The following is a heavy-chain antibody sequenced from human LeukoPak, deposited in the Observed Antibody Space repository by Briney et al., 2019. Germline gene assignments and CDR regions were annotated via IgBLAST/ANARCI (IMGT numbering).Heavy chain of an antibody. D-gene: IGHD3-3*01. Sequence: ASVKVSCKASGYTFTSYGISWVRQAPGQGLEWMGWISAYNGNTNYAQKLQGRVTMTTDTSTSTAYMELRSLRSDDTAVYYCARAKGKEHVLRSSDPPKGWFDPWGQGTLVTVSS. CDR2: ISAYNGNT. J-gene: IGHJ5*02. CDR1: GYTFTSYG. V-gene: IGHV1-18*01. CDR3: ARAKGKEHVLRSSDPPKGWFDP.